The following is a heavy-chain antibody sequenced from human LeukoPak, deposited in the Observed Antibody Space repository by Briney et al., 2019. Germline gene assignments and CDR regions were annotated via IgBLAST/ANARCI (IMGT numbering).Heavy chain of an antibody. CDR3: ARADSGSYYDGAFDI. CDR1: DGSISSSTYY. V-gene: IGHV4-39*02. CDR2: IYYGVTT. J-gene: IGHJ3*02. Sequence: SETLSLTCTVSDGSISSSTYYWAWIRQPPGKGLEWIGSIYYGVTTYYNPSLKSRVTISVDTSKNHFSLKLSSVTAADTAVYYCARADSGSYYDGAFDIWGQGTMVTVSS. D-gene: IGHD1-26*01.